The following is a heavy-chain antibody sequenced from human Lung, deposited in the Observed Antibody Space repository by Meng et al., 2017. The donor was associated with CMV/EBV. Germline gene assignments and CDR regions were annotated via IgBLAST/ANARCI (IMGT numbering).Heavy chain of an antibody. Sequence: KASVYTFTSYGISWVRQAPGQGLEWMGWISAYNGNTNYAQKLQGRVTMTTDTSTSTAYMELRSLRSDDTAVYYCARVARGGYGNWFDPWGQGTLVTVSS. V-gene: IGHV1-18*01. CDR2: ISAYNGNT. CDR3: ARVARGGYGNWFDP. D-gene: IGHD2-15*01. CDR1: VYTFTSYG. J-gene: IGHJ5*02.